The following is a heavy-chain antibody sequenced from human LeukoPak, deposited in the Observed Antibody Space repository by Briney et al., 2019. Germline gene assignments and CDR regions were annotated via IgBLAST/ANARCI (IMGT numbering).Heavy chain of an antibody. CDR3: ARAYEPGGNWFDP. CDR2: IIPIFGTA. J-gene: IGHJ5*02. V-gene: IGHV1-69*05. D-gene: IGHD3-16*01. Sequence: SVKVSCKASGGTFSSYAISWVRQAPGQGLEWMGGIIPIFGTANYAQKFQGRVTITTDEPTSTAYMELSSLRSEDTAVYYCARAYEPGGNWFDPWGQGTLVTVSS. CDR1: GGTFSSYA.